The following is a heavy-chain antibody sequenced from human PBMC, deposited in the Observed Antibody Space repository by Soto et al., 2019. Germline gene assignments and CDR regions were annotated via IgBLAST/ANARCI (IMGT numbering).Heavy chain of an antibody. CDR2: MQPSTGRT. V-gene: IGHV1-8*01. J-gene: IGHJ4*02. D-gene: IGHD3-10*01. CDR1: GYSFTSLD. Sequence: ASVRVSCKASGYSFTSLDINGVRQTAGQGLEWMGWMQPSTGRTGYAQKFQGRVTMTRDTSINTAYMELTTLTSDDTAFYYCARGVSAGVDYCGQGTPGPVSS. CDR3: ARGVSAGVDY.